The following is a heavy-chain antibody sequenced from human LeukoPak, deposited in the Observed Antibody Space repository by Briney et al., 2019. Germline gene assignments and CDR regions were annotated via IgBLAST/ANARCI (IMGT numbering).Heavy chain of an antibody. Sequence: SETLSLTCTVSGGSISSSSYYWGWIRQPPGKGPGWIGSIYYSGSTYYNPSLKSRVTISVDTSKNQFSLKLSSVTAADTAVYYCARRAPMGVYYSNYPPYFDYWGQGTLVTVSS. CDR2: IYYSGST. V-gene: IGHV4-39*01. J-gene: IGHJ4*02. CDR1: GGSISSSSYY. CDR3: ARRAPMGVYYSNYPPYFDY. D-gene: IGHD4-11*01.